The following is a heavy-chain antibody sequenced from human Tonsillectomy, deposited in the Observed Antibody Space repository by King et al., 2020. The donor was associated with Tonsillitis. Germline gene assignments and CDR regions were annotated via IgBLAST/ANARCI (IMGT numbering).Heavy chain of an antibody. CDR2: MNPNSGNT. D-gene: IGHD3-22*01. CDR1: GYTFTSYD. CDR3: ARGGYDSSGYYYNYFDY. V-gene: IGHV1-8*01. J-gene: IGHJ4*02. Sequence: QLVQSGAEVKKPGASVKVSCKASGYTFTSYDINWVRQATGQGLEWMGWMNPNSGNTGYAQKIQGRVTMTRNTSISTAYMELSSLRSEDTAVYYCARGGYDSSGYYYNYFDYWGQGTLVTVSS.